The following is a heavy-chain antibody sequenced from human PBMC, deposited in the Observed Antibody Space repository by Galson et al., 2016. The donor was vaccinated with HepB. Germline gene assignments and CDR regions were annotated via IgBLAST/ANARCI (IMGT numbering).Heavy chain of an antibody. CDR1: GFSLSNARMG. CDR2: IFSNDEK. D-gene: IGHD6-19*01. J-gene: IGHJ3*02. V-gene: IGHV2-26*01. CDR3: ARIEDARYSSGWYEAFDI. Sequence: PALVKPTQTLTLTCTVSGFSLSNARMGVSWIRQPPGKALEWLAHIFSNDEKSYSTSLKSRLTISKDTSKSQVVLTMTNMDPVDTATYYCARIEDARYSSGWYEAFDIWGQGTMVTVSS.